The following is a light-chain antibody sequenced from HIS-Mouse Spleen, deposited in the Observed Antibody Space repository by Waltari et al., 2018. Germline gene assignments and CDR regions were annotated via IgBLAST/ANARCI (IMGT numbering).Light chain of an antibody. CDR2: DVS. CDR1: SSDVGGYNY. V-gene: IGLV2-14*03. Sequence: QSALTQPASVSGSPGQSITISCTGTSSDVGGYNYVSWYQQHPGKAPKLMIYDVSNRPSGVSNRVSGSKAGNTASLTSSGLHAEDEADDYCSSYTSSSTPVVFGGGTKLTVL. CDR3: SSYTSSSTPVV. J-gene: IGLJ2*01.